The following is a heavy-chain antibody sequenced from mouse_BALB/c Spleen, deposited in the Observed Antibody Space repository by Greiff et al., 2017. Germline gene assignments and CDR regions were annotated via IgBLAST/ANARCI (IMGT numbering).Heavy chain of an antibody. D-gene: IGHD2-1*01. J-gene: IGHJ4*01. V-gene: IGHV2-6-7*01. CDR3: ARERGNYFYAMDY. CDR1: GFSLTGYG. Sequence: QVQLKQSGPGLVAPSQSLSITCTVSGFSLTGYGVNWVRQPPGKGLEWLGMIWGDGSTDYNSALKSRLSISKDNSKSQVFLKMNSLQTDDTARYYCARERGNYFYAMDYWGQGTSVTVSS. CDR2: IWGDGST.